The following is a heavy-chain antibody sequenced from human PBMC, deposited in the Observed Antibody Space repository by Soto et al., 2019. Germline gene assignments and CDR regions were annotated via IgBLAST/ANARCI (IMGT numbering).Heavy chain of an antibody. CDR2: ISPDGSNK. J-gene: IGHJ4*02. CDR3: VRDFHSGSYFFDY. CDR1: AFVFNSYA. D-gene: IGHD1-26*01. Sequence: PGGSLRLSCAASAFVFNSYAMHWVRQTPAQGLEWVAVISPDGSNKFYADSAKGRFNISRDNSKNTLYLEMTSLREEDTAMYYCVRDFHSGSYFFDYWGQGTLVTVSS. V-gene: IGHV3-30-3*01.